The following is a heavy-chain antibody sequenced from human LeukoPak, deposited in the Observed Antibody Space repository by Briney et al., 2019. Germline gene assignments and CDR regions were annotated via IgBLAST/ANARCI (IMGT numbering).Heavy chain of an antibody. CDR2: ISGSGGST. CDR1: GFTFSRYD. CDR3: ARQGRDYDILTGYYNKHHFDY. J-gene: IGHJ4*02. V-gene: IGHV3-23*01. Sequence: GGSLRLSCAASGFTFSRYDMSWVRQAPGKGLEWVSAISGSGGSTYYADSVKGRFTISRDNSKNTVYLQMNSLRAEDTAVYYCARQGRDYDILTGYYNKHHFDYWGQGTLVTVSS. D-gene: IGHD3-9*01.